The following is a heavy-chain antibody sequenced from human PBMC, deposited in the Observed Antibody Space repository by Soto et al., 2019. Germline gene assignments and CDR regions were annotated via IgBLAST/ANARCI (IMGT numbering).Heavy chain of an antibody. CDR2: ISYDGSNK. D-gene: IGHD3-10*01. CDR1: GFTFSSYA. V-gene: IGHV3-30-3*01. Sequence: QVQLVESGGGVVQPGRSLRLSCAASGFTFSSYAMHWVRQAPGKGLEWVAVISYDGSNKYYADSVKGRFTISRDNSKNTLYLQMNSLRAEDTAVYYCARALPRLERYYGSGSLDYWGQGTLVTVSS. CDR3: ARALPRLERYYGSGSLDY. J-gene: IGHJ4*02.